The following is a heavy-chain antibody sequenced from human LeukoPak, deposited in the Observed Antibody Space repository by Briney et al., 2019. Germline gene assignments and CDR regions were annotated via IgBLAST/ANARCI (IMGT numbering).Heavy chain of an antibody. J-gene: IGHJ4*02. D-gene: IGHD3-16*02. V-gene: IGHV3-23*01. CDR3: TSPGDDYVWGSYRYTDY. CDR2: ISGSGGST. Sequence: GGTLRLSCAASGFTFSSYGMSWVRQAPGKGLEWVSAISGSGGSTYYADSVKGRFTISRDNSKNTLYLQMNSLKTEDTAVYYCTSPGDDYVWGSYRYTDYWGQGTLVTVSS. CDR1: GFTFSSYG.